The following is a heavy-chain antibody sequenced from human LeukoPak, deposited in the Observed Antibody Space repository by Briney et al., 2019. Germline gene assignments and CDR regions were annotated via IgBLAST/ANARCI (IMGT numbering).Heavy chain of an antibody. CDR2: ISSDGSST. J-gene: IGHJ4*02. Sequence: GGSLRLSCAASGFTFSTYWMHWVRQPPGKGLVWVSRISSDGSSTSYADSVKGRFTISRDNAKNTLYLQMNSLRAEDTAVYYCAREDYYSSSGYLIDYWGQGTLVTVSS. D-gene: IGHD3-22*01. CDR3: AREDYYSSSGYLIDY. CDR1: GFTFSTYW. V-gene: IGHV3-74*01.